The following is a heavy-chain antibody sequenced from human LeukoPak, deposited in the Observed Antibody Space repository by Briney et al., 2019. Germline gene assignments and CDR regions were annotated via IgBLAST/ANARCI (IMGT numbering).Heavy chain of an antibody. CDR3: ARGDDYTNLFLGPAPHY. D-gene: IGHD4-11*01. V-gene: IGHV4-59*01. CDR2: IYYSGST. Sequence: SETLSLTCTVSGGSISSYYWSWIRQPPGKGVEWIGYIYYSGSTNYNPSLKSRVTISVDTSKNQFSLKLSSVTAADTAVYYCARGDDYTNLFLGPAPHYWGQGTLVTVSS. CDR1: GGSISSYY. J-gene: IGHJ4*02.